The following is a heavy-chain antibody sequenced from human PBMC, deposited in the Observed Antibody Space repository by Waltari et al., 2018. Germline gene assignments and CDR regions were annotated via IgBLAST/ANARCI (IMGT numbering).Heavy chain of an antibody. V-gene: IGHV3-33*01. CDR1: GLPFSSYG. J-gene: IGHJ4*02. Sequence: QVQLVESGGGVVQPGRSLRLSCAASGLPFSSYGMHWVRQAPGKGLEWVAVIWYDGSNKYYADSVKGRFTISRDNSKNTLYLQMNSLRAEDTAVYYCFYYGGNSDYWGQGTLVTVSS. CDR2: IWYDGSNK. D-gene: IGHD2-15*01. CDR3: FYYGGNSDY.